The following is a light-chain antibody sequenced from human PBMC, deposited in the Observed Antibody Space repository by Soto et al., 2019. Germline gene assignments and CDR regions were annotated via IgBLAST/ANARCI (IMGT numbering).Light chain of an antibody. J-gene: IGKJ4*01. CDR3: QQYGSSAT. V-gene: IGKV3-20*01. CDR2: GAS. CDR1: QSVSSSY. Sequence: EIVLTQSPGTLSLSPGERATLSCRASQSVSSSYLAWYQQKPGQAPRLLIYGASSRATGIPARFSGSGSGTDFTLTISRLEPEAFAVYYCQQYGSSATFGGGTKVEIK.